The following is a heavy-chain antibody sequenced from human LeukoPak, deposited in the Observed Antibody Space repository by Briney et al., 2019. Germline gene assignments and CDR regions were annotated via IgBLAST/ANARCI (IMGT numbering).Heavy chain of an antibody. J-gene: IGHJ4*02. D-gene: IGHD3-10*01. CDR1: GGSLSSYY. Sequence: NPPETLSLTCTVSGGSLSSYYRGWIRHPPGEGLEWIGSIYYSGSTPYNTSLKSRVTISVDTPKNQSSLKLSSVTAADTAVYYCARRGRGSGVRGVIMNPRPGSYFDYWGQGTLVTVAS. CDR3: ARRGRGSGVRGVIMNPRPGSYFDY. CDR2: IYYSGST. V-gene: IGHV4-59*12.